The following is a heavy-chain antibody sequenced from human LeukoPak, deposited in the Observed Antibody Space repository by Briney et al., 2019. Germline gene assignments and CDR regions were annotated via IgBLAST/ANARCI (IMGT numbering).Heavy chain of an antibody. CDR3: VKDLDSDYYYDSSGYDY. Sequence: PGGSLRLSCAASGFTFDDYAMHWVRQAPGKGLEWVSGISWNSGSIGYADSVKGRFTISRDNAKNSLYLQMNSLRAEDTALYYCVKDLDSDYYYDSSGYDYWGQGTLVTVSS. CDR2: ISWNSGSI. D-gene: IGHD3-22*01. CDR1: GFTFDDYA. V-gene: IGHV3-9*01. J-gene: IGHJ4*02.